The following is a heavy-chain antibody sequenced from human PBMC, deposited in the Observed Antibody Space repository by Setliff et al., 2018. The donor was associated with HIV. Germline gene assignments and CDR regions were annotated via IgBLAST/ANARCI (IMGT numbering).Heavy chain of an antibody. CDR1: GGSISSSNYY. J-gene: IGHJ4*02. D-gene: IGHD6-19*01. Sequence: PSETLSLTCTVSGGSISSSNYYWGWIRQPPGKGLELIGTIYYIGSTSYNPSLESRLTISVDTSKNQFSLKLSSVTAADTAVYYCATLHSSGWPYYSDYWGQGILVTVSS. V-gene: IGHV4-39*01. CDR3: ATLHSSGWPYYSDY. CDR2: IYYIGST.